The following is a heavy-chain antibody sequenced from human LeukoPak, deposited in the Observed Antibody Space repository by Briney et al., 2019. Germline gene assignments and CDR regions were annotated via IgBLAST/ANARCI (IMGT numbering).Heavy chain of an antibody. D-gene: IGHD2-21*01. CDR2: ISSSGAPI. CDR3: AREKTACGGDCYDS. Sequence: GGSLRLSCAASGFTFSSYEMNWVRQAPGKGLEWVSYISSSGAPIHYADSVKGRFTISRDNAKNSLFLQMNSLRAEDTAVYYCAREKTACGGDCYDSWGQGTLVTVSS. J-gene: IGHJ4*02. V-gene: IGHV3-48*03. CDR1: GFTFSSYE.